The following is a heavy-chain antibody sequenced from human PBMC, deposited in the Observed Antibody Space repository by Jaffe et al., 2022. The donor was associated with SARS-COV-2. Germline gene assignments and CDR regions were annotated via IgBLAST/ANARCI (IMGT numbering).Heavy chain of an antibody. D-gene: IGHD6-13*01. CDR2: IYYSGST. Sequence: QVQLQESGPGLVKPSETLSLTCTVSGGSISSYYWSWIRQPPGKGLEWIGYIYYSGSTNYNPSLKSRVTISVDTSKNQFSLKLSSVTAADTAVYYCARHLGAAAAYNWFDPWGQGTLVTVSS. CDR1: GGSISSYY. CDR3: ARHLGAAAAYNWFDP. J-gene: IGHJ5*02. V-gene: IGHV4-59*08.